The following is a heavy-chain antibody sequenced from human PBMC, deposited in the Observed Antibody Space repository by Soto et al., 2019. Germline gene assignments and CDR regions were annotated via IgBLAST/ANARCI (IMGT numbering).Heavy chain of an antibody. Sequence: SETLSLTCAVYGGSFSGYYWSWIRQPPGKGLEWIGEINHSGSTNHNPSLKSRVTISVDTSKNQFSLKLSSVTAADTAVYYCARAPVFAVAATTYYYYGMDVWGQGTTVTVSS. J-gene: IGHJ6*02. V-gene: IGHV4-34*01. CDR1: GGSFSGYY. CDR2: INHSGST. D-gene: IGHD2-15*01. CDR3: ARAPVFAVAATTYYYYGMDV.